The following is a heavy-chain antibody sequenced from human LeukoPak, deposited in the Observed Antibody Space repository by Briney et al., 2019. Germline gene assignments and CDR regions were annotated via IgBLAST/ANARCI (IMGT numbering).Heavy chain of an antibody. V-gene: IGHV1-3*01. D-gene: IGHD3-3*01. CDR2: INAGNGNT. CDR1: GYTFTSYA. J-gene: IGHJ6*02. CDR3: ARVYDFWSGYFSYYYGMDV. Sequence: ASVNVSCKAPGYTFTSYAMHWVRQAPGQRLEWMGWINAGNGNTKYSQKFQGRVTITRDTSASTAYMELSSLRSEDTAVYYCARVYDFWSGYFSYYYGMDVWGQGTTVTVSS.